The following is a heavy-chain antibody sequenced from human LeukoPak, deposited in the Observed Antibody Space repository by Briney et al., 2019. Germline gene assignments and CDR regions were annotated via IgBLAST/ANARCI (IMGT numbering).Heavy chain of an antibody. D-gene: IGHD2-15*01. Sequence: SETLSLTCTVSGGSISSYYWSWIRQPPGKGLEWIGYIYYSGSTNYNPSLKSRVTVSVDTSKNQFSLKLSSVTAADTAVYYCARVVVVAAINWFDPWGQGTLVTVSS. J-gene: IGHJ5*02. CDR1: GGSISSYY. V-gene: IGHV4-59*01. CDR2: IYYSGST. CDR3: ARVVVVAAINWFDP.